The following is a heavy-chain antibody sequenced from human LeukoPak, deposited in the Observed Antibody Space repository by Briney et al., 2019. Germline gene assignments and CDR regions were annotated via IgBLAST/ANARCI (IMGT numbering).Heavy chain of an antibody. CDR2: TSSSSSYT. CDR1: GFTFRDYY. CDR3: ARRKSGYQTFDY. Sequence: GGSLRPSCAASGFTFRDYYMSWIRQAPGKGLEWVSYTSSSSSYTNYADSVKGRFTISRDNAKNSLYLQMNSLRAEDTAVYYCARRKSGYQTFDYWGQGTLVTVSS. J-gene: IGHJ4*02. D-gene: IGHD3-3*01. V-gene: IGHV3-11*03.